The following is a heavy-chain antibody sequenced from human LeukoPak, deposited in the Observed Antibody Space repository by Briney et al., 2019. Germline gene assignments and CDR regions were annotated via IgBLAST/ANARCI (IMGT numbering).Heavy chain of an antibody. CDR3: ARRITLGAFDI. D-gene: IGHD3-10*01. CDR1: GFTFSSYS. J-gene: IGHJ3*02. V-gene: IGHV3-48*04. Sequence: PGGSLRLSCAASGFTFSSYSMNWVRQAPGKGLEWVSYISSSSSTIYYADSVKGRFTISRDNAKNSLYLQMNSLRAEDTAVYYCARRITLGAFDIWGQGTMVTVSS. CDR2: ISSSSSTI.